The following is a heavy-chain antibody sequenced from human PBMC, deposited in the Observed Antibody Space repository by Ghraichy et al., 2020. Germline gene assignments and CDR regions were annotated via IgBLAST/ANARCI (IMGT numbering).Heavy chain of an antibody. V-gene: IGHV4-61*01. D-gene: IGHD2-8*01. J-gene: IGHJ4*02. CDR3: ARDGVGYDFDY. CDR1: GGSVSSGSYY. Sequence: SETLSLTCTVYGGSVSSGSYYWSWIRQPPGKGLEWIGYIYYSGSTNYNPSLKSRVTISVDTSKNQFSLKLSSVTAADTAVYYCARDGVGYDFDYWGQGTLVTVSS. CDR2: IYYSGST.